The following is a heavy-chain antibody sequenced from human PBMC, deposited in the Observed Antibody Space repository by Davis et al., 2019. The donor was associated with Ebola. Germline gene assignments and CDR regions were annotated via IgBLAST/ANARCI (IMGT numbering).Heavy chain of an antibody. J-gene: IGHJ3*02. CDR1: GGTFSSYT. Sequence: SVKVSCKASGGTFSSYTISWVRQAPGQGLEWMGRIIPILGIANYAQKFQGRVTITADKSTSTAYMELSSLRSEDTAVYYCARQWELHDAFDIWGQGTMVTVSS. CDR3: ARQWELHDAFDI. CDR2: IIPILGIA. V-gene: IGHV1-69*02. D-gene: IGHD1-26*01.